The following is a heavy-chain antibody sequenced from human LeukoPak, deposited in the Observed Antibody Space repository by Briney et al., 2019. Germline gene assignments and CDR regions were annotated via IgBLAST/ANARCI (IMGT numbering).Heavy chain of an antibody. Sequence: ASVNVSCKASGYTFTGYYMHWVRQAPGQGREGMGRINPNSGGTNYAQKFQGRVTMTRDTSISTAYMELSRLSSDDTAVYYCASPQDYYDSSGYYYVGAFDIWGQGTMVTVSS. J-gene: IGHJ3*02. D-gene: IGHD3-22*01. CDR1: GYTFTGYY. V-gene: IGHV1-2*06. CDR2: INPNSGGT. CDR3: ASPQDYYDSSGYYYVGAFDI.